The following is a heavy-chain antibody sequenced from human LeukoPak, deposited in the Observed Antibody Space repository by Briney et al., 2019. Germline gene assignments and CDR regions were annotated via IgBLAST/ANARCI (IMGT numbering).Heavy chain of an antibody. CDR1: GYTFTGYY. Sequence: ASVRVSCKASGYTFTGYYMHWVRQAPGQGLEWMGWINPNSGGTNYAQKFQGRVTMTRDTSISTAYMELSRLRSDDTAVYYCARAGSNGGTFDYWGQGTLVTVSS. CDR3: ARAGSNGGTFDY. V-gene: IGHV1-2*02. J-gene: IGHJ4*02. D-gene: IGHD3-10*01. CDR2: INPNSGGT.